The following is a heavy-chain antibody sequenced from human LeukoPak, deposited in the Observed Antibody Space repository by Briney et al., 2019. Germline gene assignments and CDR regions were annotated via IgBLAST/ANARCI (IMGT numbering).Heavy chain of an antibody. CDR1: GGSISSYY. Sequence: SETLSLTCTVSGGSISSYYWSWIRQPPGKGLEWIGYIYYSGSTNYNPSLKSRVTISVDTSKNQFSLKLSSVTAAATAVYYCARGVWEQLVLYYYYYMDVWGKGTTVTVSS. CDR3: ARGVWEQLVLYYYYYMDV. V-gene: IGHV4-59*01. D-gene: IGHD6-13*01. J-gene: IGHJ6*03. CDR2: IYYSGST.